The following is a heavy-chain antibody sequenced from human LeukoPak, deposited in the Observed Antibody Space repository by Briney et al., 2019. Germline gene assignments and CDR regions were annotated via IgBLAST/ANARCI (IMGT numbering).Heavy chain of an antibody. CDR2: INHSGST. Sequence: SETLSLTCTVSGGSISSYYWSWIRQPPGKGLEWIGEINHSGSTNYNPSLKSRVTISVDTPKNQFSLKLSSVTAADTAVYYCARHVRGRCSSTSCYFWFDPWGQGTLVTVSS. V-gene: IGHV4-34*01. D-gene: IGHD2-2*01. CDR1: GGSISSYY. CDR3: ARHVRGRCSSTSCYFWFDP. J-gene: IGHJ5*02.